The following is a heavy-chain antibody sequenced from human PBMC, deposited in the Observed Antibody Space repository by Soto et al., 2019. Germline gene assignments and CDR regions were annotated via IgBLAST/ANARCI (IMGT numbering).Heavy chain of an antibody. V-gene: IGHV3-30*18. CDR3: ANGGGVVMTYSYYGMDV. Sequence: ESGGGVVQPGRSLRLSCAASGFTFSSYGMHWVRQAPGKGLEWVAVISYDGSNKYYADSVKGRFTISRDNSKNTLYLQMNSLRAEDTAVYYCANGGGVVMTYSYYGMDVW. D-gene: IGHD3-3*01. J-gene: IGHJ6*01. CDR2: ISYDGSNK. CDR1: GFTFSSYG.